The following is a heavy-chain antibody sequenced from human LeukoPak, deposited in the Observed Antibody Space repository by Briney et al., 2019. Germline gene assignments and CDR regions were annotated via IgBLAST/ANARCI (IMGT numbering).Heavy chain of an antibody. V-gene: IGHV4-38-2*02. D-gene: IGHD3-10*01. Sequence: PSETLSLTCTVSGYSINSGDYWGWIRQSPGKGLEWIGSIYHSGSTYYNPSLKSRATISLDTSENQFSLKLSSVTAADTAVYYCVRKVEVGHYYGSGSYTEYWGQGTLVTVSS. CDR1: GYSINSGDY. CDR2: IYHSGST. CDR3: VRKVEVGHYYGSGSYTEY. J-gene: IGHJ4*02.